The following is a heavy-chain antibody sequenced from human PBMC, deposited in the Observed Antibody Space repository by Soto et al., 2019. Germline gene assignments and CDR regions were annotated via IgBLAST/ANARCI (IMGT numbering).Heavy chain of an antibody. J-gene: IGHJ5*02. CDR3: ARDSDYGSGNNGYWFAP. CDR1: RYTFTSYA. Sequence: GASVKVSCKASRYTFTSYAMHWVRQAPGQRLEWMGWINAGNGNTKYSQKFQGRVTITRDTSASTAYMELSSLRSEDTAVYYCARDSDYGSGNNGYWFAPWGQRTPVTVSS. D-gene: IGHD3-10*01. V-gene: IGHV1-3*01. CDR2: INAGNGNT.